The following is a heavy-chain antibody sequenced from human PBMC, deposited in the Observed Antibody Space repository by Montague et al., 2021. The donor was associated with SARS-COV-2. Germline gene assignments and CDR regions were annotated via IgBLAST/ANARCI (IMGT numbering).Heavy chain of an antibody. Sequence: SETLSLTCTVSGDSISNYYWSWIRQPPGKGLEWIAYIYYSGSTNYNPSLKSRVTISVDTSKNQFSLKLSSVTAADTAVYYCARAPVAHITIFGVVTSFDYWGQGTLVTVSS. CDR2: IYYSGST. CDR3: ARAPVAHITIFGVVTSFDY. CDR1: GDSISNYY. D-gene: IGHD3-3*01. V-gene: IGHV4-59*01. J-gene: IGHJ4*02.